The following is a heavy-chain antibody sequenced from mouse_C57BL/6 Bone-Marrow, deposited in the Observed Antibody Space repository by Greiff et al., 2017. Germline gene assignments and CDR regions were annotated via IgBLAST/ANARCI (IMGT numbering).Heavy chain of an antibody. Sequence: VQLQQSGAELVKPGASVKMSCKASGYTFTSYWITWVKQRPGQGLEWIGDIYPTSGRTNYTEKFKGKAILTVDTSSNTAYMQLSSLTSEDSAVFYCARSGPLGRSFDYWGQGTTLTVSS. CDR3: ARSGPLGRSFDY. CDR2: IYPTSGRT. V-gene: IGHV1-55*01. D-gene: IGHD4-1*01. J-gene: IGHJ2*01. CDR1: GYTFTSYW.